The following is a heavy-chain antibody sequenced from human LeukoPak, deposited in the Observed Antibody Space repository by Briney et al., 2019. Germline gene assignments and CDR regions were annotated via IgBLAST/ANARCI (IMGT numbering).Heavy chain of an antibody. CDR2: ISGSGGDI. D-gene: IGHD4-17*01. CDR1: GFSFSGYA. J-gene: IGHJ4*02. Sequence: PGGSLRLSCVASGFSFSGYAVSWVRQAPGKGLEWVSVISGSGGDIYYADSVKGRFTISRDNSKSTLYLQLNDLRAEDTALYYCARTVPDYGTEYYFDYWGQGALVTVSS. V-gene: IGHV3-23*01. CDR3: ARTVPDYGTEYYFDY.